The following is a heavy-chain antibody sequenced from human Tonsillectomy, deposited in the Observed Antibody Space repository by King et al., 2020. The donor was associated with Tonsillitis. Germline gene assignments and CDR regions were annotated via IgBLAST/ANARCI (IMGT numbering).Heavy chain of an antibody. V-gene: IGHV3-23*03. Sequence: VQLVESGGGLVQPGGSLRLSCAASGFIFSNYAMNWVRQAPGKGLEWVSLISGNSRGTYYRDSVRGRFTISRDGSKNTVHLQMNSLRAEDTAIYYCAKTPGAGDYSFDSWGQGTLVTVSS. D-gene: IGHD4-17*01. CDR3: AKTPGAGDYSFDS. J-gene: IGHJ4*02. CDR2: ISGNSRGT. CDR1: GFIFSNYA.